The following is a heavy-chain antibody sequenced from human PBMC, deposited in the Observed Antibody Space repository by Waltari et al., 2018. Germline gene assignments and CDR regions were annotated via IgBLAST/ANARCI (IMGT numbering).Heavy chain of an antibody. CDR2: IKQDGSEK. Sequence: EVQLVESGGGLVQPGGSLRLSCAASGFTFSSYWMSWVRQAPGKGLGWGANIKQDGSEKSYVDSVKGRFTISRDNAKNSLYLQMNSLRAEDTAVYYCATRSEVGWQNFDYWGQGTLVTVSS. V-gene: IGHV3-7*01. CDR3: ATRSEVGWQNFDY. D-gene: IGHD6-19*01. J-gene: IGHJ4*02. CDR1: GFTFSSYW.